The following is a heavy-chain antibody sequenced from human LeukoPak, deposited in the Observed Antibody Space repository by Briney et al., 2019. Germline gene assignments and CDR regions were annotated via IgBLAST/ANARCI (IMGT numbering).Heavy chain of an antibody. Sequence: GGSLRLSCAASRFSVTTKFMTWVRQGPGKGLEWVSVIQSGGNTFYADSVKGRFTTSRDHSENTLYLQMNRLRAEDTAVYYCASSTQLWNTQWGHGTLVTVSS. D-gene: IGHD1/OR15-1a*01. CDR1: RFSVTTKF. J-gene: IGHJ4*01. CDR3: ASSTQLWNTQ. CDR2: IQSGGNT. V-gene: IGHV3-66*01.